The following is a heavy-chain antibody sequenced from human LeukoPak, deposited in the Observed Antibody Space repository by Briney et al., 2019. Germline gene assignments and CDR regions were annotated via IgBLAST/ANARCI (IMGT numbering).Heavy chain of an antibody. J-gene: IGHJ1*01. CDR1: GYRFTNNW. CDR2: IYPDNSDI. D-gene: IGHD3-16*01. V-gene: IGHV5-51*01. CDR3: ARRDMGEESGLEYFQH. Sequence: HGESLKISCEGSGYRFTNNWIGWVRQMPGKGLEWMGIIYPDNSDIRYSPSFQGQVTISVDKSISTAYLQWRRLKASDTAIYYCARRDMGEESGLEYFQHWGQGTLVTVSS.